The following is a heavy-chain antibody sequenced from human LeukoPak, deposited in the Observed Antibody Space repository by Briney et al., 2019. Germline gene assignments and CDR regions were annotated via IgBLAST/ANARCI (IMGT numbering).Heavy chain of an antibody. CDR3: ARDLPSTSNWELDY. V-gene: IGHV1-2*06. J-gene: IGHJ4*02. CDR2: IHPNSAAT. Sequence: ASVKVSCKASGYTFIDYYIHWVRQAPGQGLEWMGRIHPNSAATEYAENFQGRVTMTRDTSISTAYMELSRVTSDDTAVYYRARDLPSTSNWELDYWGQGTLVTVSS. CDR1: GYTFIDYY. D-gene: IGHD7-27*01.